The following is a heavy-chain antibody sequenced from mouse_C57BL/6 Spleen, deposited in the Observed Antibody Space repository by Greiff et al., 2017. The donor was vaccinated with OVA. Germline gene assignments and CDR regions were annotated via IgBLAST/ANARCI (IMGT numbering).Heavy chain of an antibody. CDR3: ARSSTSGRYYAMDY. D-gene: IGHD3-2*02. J-gene: IGHJ4*01. V-gene: IGHV2-2*01. CDR1: GFSLTSYG. Sequence: VQLQQSGPGLVQPSQSLSITCTVSGFSLTSYGVHWVRQSPGTGLAWLGVIWSGGSTDYNAAFISRLSISKDNSKSQVFFKMNSLQADDTAIYYCARSSTSGRYYAMDYWGQGTSVTVSS. CDR2: IWSGGST.